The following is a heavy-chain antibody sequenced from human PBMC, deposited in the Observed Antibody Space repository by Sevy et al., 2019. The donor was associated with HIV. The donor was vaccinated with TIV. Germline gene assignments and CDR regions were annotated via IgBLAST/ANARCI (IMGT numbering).Heavy chain of an antibody. CDR2: INHSGST. CDR3: ARAWIYCSGGSCYPPSKYYYYYGMDV. D-gene: IGHD2-15*01. CDR1: DGSFSGYY. J-gene: IGHJ6*02. Sequence: SETLSLTCAVYDGSFSGYYWSWIRQPPGKGLEWIGEINHSGSTNYNPSLKSRVTISVDTSKNQFSLKLSSVTAADTAVYYCARAWIYCSGGSCYPPSKYYYYYGMDVWGQGTTVTVSS. V-gene: IGHV4-34*01.